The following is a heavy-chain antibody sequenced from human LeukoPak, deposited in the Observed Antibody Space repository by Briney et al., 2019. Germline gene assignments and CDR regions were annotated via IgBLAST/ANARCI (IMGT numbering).Heavy chain of an antibody. CDR1: GGSISSYH. CDR2: ISYSGST. V-gene: IGHV4-59*08. CDR3: ARQIYSYGPGVDY. Sequence: SETLSLTCTVSGGSISSYHWXWIXXPPGKXXXXIGYISYSGSTNYNXSLKSRVTISVDTSKNQFSLKLSSVTAADTAVYYCARQIYSYGPGVDYWGQGTLVTVSS. D-gene: IGHD5-18*01. J-gene: IGHJ4*02.